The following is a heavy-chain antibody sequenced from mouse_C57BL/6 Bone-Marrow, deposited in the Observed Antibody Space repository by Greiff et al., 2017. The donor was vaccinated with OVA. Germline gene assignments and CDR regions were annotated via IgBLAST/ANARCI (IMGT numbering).Heavy chain of an antibody. J-gene: IGHJ2*01. D-gene: IGHD1-1*01. CDR1: GFTFTDYY. Sequence: EVQLVESGGGLVQPGGSLSLSCEASGFTFTDYYMSWVRQPPGKALEWLGFISNTANGYTTEYSASVKGRFTISRDNSQSILYLQMNALRAEDSATYYCARWDYGSSLDDWGQGTTLTVSA. CDR2: ISNTANGYTT. V-gene: IGHV7-3*01. CDR3: ARWDYGSSLDD.